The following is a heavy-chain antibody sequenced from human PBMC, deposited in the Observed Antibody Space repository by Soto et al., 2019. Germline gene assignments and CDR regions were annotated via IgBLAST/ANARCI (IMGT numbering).Heavy chain of an antibody. J-gene: IGHJ6*02. CDR2: IVVGSGNT. V-gene: IGHV1-58*02. CDR3: AAVPGLRYFDWLLYRYGMDV. Sequence: SVKVSCKASGFTFTSSAMQWVRQARGQRLEWIGWIVVGSGNTNYAQKFQERVTITRDMSTSTAYMELSSLRSEDTAVYYCAAVPGLRYFDWLLYRYGMDVWGQGTTVTVSS. D-gene: IGHD3-9*01. CDR1: GFTFTSSA.